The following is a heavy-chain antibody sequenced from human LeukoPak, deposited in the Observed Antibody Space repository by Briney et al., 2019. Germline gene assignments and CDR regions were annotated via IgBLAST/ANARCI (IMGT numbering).Heavy chain of an antibody. D-gene: IGHD3-3*01. Sequence: GGSLRLSCAASGFTFSNYAMSWVRQAPGKGLEWVSGISGSGGSTYYADSVKGRFTISRDNSKNTLYLQMNSLRAEDTAVYYCAKDPYYDFWSGGQYYFDYWGQGTLVTVSS. CDR3: AKDPYYDFWSGGQYYFDY. CDR1: GFTFSNYA. CDR2: ISGSGGST. V-gene: IGHV3-23*01. J-gene: IGHJ4*02.